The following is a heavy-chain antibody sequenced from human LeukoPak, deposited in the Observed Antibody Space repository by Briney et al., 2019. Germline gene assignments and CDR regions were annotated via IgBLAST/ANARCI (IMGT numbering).Heavy chain of an antibody. CDR2: IYYSGST. D-gene: IGHD3-10*01. J-gene: IGHJ4*02. CDR3: ARHDLWFGQTDY. Sequence: PSETLSLTCTVSGGSISSYYWSWIRQPPGKGLEWIGYIYYSGSTNYNPSLKSRVTISVDTSKNQFSLKLSSVTAADTAVYYCARHDLWFGQTDYWGQGTLATVSS. CDR1: GGSISSYY. V-gene: IGHV4-59*08.